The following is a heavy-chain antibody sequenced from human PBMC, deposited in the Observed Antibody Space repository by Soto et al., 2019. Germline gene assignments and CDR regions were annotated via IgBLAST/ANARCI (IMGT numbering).Heavy chain of an antibody. D-gene: IGHD3-10*01. CDR2: ISSSGGPI. CDR1: GFTFSSYG. CDR3: ERDDYGSGSRRPNWFDP. J-gene: IGHJ5*02. V-gene: IGHV3-48*02. Sequence: EVQLVESGGGLVQPGGSLRLSCAASGFTFSSYGMNWVRQAPGKGLQWVSYISSSGGPIYYADSVKGRFTISRDNVKNSLYLNMNSLRDEDTGVYYCERDDYGSGSRRPNWFDPWGQGTLVTVSS.